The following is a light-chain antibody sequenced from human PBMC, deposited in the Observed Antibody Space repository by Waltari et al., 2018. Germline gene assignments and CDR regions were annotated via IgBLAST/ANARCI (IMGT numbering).Light chain of an antibody. CDR3: QQANSYPRT. V-gene: IGKV1-5*03. CDR2: KAS. J-gene: IGKJ2*01. Sequence: DIQMTQSPSTLSASVGDTVTITCRASQSISSWLAWYQQKPGKAPKLLIHKASALESGVPSRFSGSGSGTEFTLTIDSLLPDDFATYYCQQANSYPRTFGQGTKLEI. CDR1: QSISSW.